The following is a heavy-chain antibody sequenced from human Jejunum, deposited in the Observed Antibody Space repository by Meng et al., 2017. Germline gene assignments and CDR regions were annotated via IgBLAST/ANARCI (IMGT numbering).Heavy chain of an antibody. J-gene: IGHJ4*02. CDR2: IKQDGSEK. D-gene: IGHD1-26*01. CDR3: ARDFGGSLEY. CDR1: GFTFSGYW. Sequence: GESLKISCAASGFTFSGYWMAWVRQAPGKGLEWVANIKQDGSEKNYVDSVKGRFTISRDNAKNSLYLQMNSLRAEDTAVYYCARDFGGSLEYWGQGTLVTVSS. V-gene: IGHV3-7*01.